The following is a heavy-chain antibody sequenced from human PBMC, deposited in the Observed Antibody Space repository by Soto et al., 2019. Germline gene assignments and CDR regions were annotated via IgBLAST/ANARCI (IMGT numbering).Heavy chain of an antibody. CDR1: GGPFISYA. CDR2: IIPIFGTA. V-gene: IGHV1-69*01. D-gene: IGHD3-22*01. Sequence: SVKVSYKASGGPFISYAIIWGRQSPGQGLEWMGGIIPIFGTANHAQKFQGRVTITADESTSTAYMELSSLRSEDTAVYYCARGDHPRAYRDYYDSSGYHDAFDIWGQGTMVTVPS. CDR3: ARGDHPRAYRDYYDSSGYHDAFDI. J-gene: IGHJ3*02.